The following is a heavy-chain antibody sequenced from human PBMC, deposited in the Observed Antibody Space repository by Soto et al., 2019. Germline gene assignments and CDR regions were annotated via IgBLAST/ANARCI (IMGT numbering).Heavy chain of an antibody. V-gene: IGHV3-30*03. CDR3: ATGHLGYSSNDDFDI. CDR2: VSYDGDNE. CDR1: GFTFSNYA. Sequence: GGSLRLSRVASGFTFSNYAMHWVRQAPGKGLEWVAIVSYDGDNEYYADSVRGRIFISRDNSRNTLYPQTSSLRHEDTAVYYCATGHLGYSSNDDFDIWGQGTMVTVSS. D-gene: IGHD6-13*01. J-gene: IGHJ3*02.